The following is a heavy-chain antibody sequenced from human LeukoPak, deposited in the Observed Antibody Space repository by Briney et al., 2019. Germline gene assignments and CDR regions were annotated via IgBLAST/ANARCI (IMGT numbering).Heavy chain of an antibody. CDR2: IYTSGST. Sequence: SQTLSLTCTVSGGSISSGSCYWSWIRQPAGKGLEWIGRIYTSGSTNYNPSLKSRATISVDTSKNQFSLKLSSVTAADTAVYYCARGAAPLYWGQGTLVTVSS. J-gene: IGHJ4*02. CDR1: GGSISSGSCY. CDR3: ARGAAPLY. V-gene: IGHV4-61*02. D-gene: IGHD6-13*01.